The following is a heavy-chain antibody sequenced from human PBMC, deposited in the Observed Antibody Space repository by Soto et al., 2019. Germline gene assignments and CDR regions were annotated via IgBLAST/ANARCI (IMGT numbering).Heavy chain of an antibody. CDR3: ARDSGWFGEVNYYCYGMDD. CDR2: IFYSGTT. J-gene: IGHJ6*04. Sequence: QVQLQESGPGLVKPSQTLSLTCTVSGGSISSGNYYWTWIRQPPGKGLEWIGYIFYSGTTYYNPSHNSRVIISVDTSKSRFSLKLSSVTAADTAVYYCARDSGWFGEVNYYCYGMDDWGKGTTVTGSS. D-gene: IGHD3-10*01. CDR1: GGSISSGNYY. V-gene: IGHV4-30-4*01.